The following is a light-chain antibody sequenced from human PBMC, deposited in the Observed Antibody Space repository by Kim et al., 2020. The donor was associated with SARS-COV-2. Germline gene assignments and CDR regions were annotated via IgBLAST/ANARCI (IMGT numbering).Light chain of an antibody. CDR3: AAWDDSLNGYWV. V-gene: IGLV1-44*01. J-gene: IGLJ3*02. CDR1: SSNIGSNT. Sequence: RVTISCAGSSSNIGSNTVNWNQELPGTAPKLLNYSNNQRPSGVPDRFSGSKSGTSAFLAISGLQSEDEADYYCAAWDDSLNGYWVFGGGTQLTVL. CDR2: SNN.